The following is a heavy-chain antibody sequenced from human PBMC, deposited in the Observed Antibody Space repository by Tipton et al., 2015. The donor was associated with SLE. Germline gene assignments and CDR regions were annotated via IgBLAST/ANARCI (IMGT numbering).Heavy chain of an antibody. V-gene: IGHV1-18*04. CDR3: ATSPDSGYDQMDS. Sequence: QLVQSGAEVKKPGASLKVSCRASDNAFASYGFTWVRQAPGQGLDWMGWISPHNGKTNYAQKFQGRVTMTAETSTSTVYMELRSLRSDDTAVYFCATSPDSGYDQMDSWGQGTLVTVSS. J-gene: IGHJ4*02. CDR2: ISPHNGKT. CDR1: DNAFASYG. D-gene: IGHD5-12*01.